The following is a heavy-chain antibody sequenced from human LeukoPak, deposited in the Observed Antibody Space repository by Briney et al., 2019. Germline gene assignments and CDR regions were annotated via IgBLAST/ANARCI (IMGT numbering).Heavy chain of an antibody. Sequence: PSETLSLTCAVYGGSFSSYYWGWIRQPPGKGLEWIGSIYYSGSTYYNPSLKSRVTISVDTSKNQFSLKLSSVTAADTAVYYCASSGSYRDDYWGQGTLVTVSS. CDR3: ASSGSYRDDY. CDR1: GGSFSSYY. J-gene: IGHJ4*02. D-gene: IGHD1-26*01. V-gene: IGHV4-39*01. CDR2: IYYSGST.